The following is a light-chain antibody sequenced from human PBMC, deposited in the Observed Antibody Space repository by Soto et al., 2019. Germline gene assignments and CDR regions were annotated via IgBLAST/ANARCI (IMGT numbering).Light chain of an antibody. CDR1: QSVRSW. CDR3: QQYDNYPLT. Sequence: DIQMTQSPSSLFASLVDRVTITXRASQSVRSWLAWYQQKPGTAPKLLIFDASRLESGVPSRFSGSASGTEFTLTISSLQPDDFATYYCQQYDNYPLTFGGGTKVDIK. CDR2: DAS. V-gene: IGKV1-5*01. J-gene: IGKJ4*01.